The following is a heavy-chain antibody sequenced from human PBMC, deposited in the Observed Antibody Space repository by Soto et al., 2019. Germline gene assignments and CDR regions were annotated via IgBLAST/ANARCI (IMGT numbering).Heavy chain of an antibody. CDR2: IYYSGST. D-gene: IGHD1-26*01. V-gene: IGHV4-61*01. CDR3: ARDQHSGSYYSPRYFDY. CDR1: GGSVSSGSYY. Sequence: SETLSLTCTVSGGSVSSGSYYWSWIRQPPGKGLEWIGYIYYSGSTNYNPSLKSRVTISVDTSKNQLSLKLSSVTAADTAVYYCARDQHSGSYYSPRYFDYWGQGTLVTVSS. J-gene: IGHJ4*02.